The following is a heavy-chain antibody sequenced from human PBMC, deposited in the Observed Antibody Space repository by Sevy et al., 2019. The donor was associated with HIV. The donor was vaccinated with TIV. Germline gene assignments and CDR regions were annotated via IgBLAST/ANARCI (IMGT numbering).Heavy chain of an antibody. D-gene: IGHD6-13*01. CDR2: ISWNSGSI. CDR3: AKDRRIGAAGIYRYYFDY. J-gene: IGHJ4*02. CDR1: GFTFDDYA. V-gene: IGHV3-9*01. Sequence: GGSLRLSCAASGFTFDDYAMHWVRQAPGKGLEWVSGISWNSGSICYADPVKGGFTISRDNAKNSLYLQMNSLRAEDTALYYCAKDRRIGAAGIYRYYFDYWGQGTLVTVSS.